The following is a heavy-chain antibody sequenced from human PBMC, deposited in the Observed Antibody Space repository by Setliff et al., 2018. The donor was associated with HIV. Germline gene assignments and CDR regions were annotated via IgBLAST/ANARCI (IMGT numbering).Heavy chain of an antibody. J-gene: IGHJ6*02. CDR1: GGSISSHY. D-gene: IGHD3-3*01. Sequence: PSETLSLTCTVSGGSISSHYWSWIRQPPGKGLEWIGYIYYSGSTNYNPSLKSRVTISVDTSKNQFSLKLSSVTAADTAVYYCARDKGGYNFWSGYPYYYGMDVWGQGTTVTVSS. V-gene: IGHV4-59*11. CDR3: ARDKGGYNFWSGYPYYYGMDV. CDR2: IYYSGST.